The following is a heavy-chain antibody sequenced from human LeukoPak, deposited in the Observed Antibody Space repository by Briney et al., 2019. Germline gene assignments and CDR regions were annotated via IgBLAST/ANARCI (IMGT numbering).Heavy chain of an antibody. CDR1: GFTFSTYA. J-gene: IGHJ4*02. CDR2: TSSSGEYS. V-gene: IGHV3-23*01. D-gene: IGHD3-22*01. Sequence: GGSLRLSCSASGFTFSTYAMSWVAQAPGKGLEWVSSTSSSGEYSYHVDSVKGRFTISKDNSKDTLYLQMSSLTAEDTAVYYCAKDQPNNDHSSGSYYKRNGDDWGQGTMVTVSS. CDR3: AKDQPNNDHSSGSYYKRNGDD.